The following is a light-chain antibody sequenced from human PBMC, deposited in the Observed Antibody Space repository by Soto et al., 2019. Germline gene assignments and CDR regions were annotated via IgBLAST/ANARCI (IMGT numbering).Light chain of an antibody. J-gene: IGKJ1*01. CDR1: QGIRND. CDR2: AAS. CDR3: LQYNSFPWT. Sequence: DIQMTQSPSSLSASVEDRVTVTCRASQGIRNDLDWYQQKPGKAPKRLIYAASSLQSGVPSRFSGSGSGTEFTLAIASLQPEDFTTYYCLQYNSFPWTFGQGTKVDI. V-gene: IGKV1-17*01.